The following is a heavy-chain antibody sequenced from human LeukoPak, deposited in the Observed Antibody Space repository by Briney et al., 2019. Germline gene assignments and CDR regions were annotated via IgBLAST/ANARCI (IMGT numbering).Heavy chain of an antibody. D-gene: IGHD1-26*01. Sequence: GGSLRLSCAASGFTFNTYAMSWVRQAPGKGLEWVSTITGNGGNTYYADSVKGRFTISRDNSKNTVYLQMNSLRAEDTAVYYCAKRSGSHDYWGQGTLVTVSS. CDR1: GFTFNTYA. CDR2: ITGNGGNT. J-gene: IGHJ4*02. V-gene: IGHV3-23*01. CDR3: AKRSGSHDY.